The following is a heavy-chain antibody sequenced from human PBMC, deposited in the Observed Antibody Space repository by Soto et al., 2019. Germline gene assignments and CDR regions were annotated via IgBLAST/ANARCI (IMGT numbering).Heavy chain of an antibody. CDR1: GYTFTSYG. V-gene: IGHV1-18*01. J-gene: IGHJ4*02. CDR2: ISAYNGNT. D-gene: IGHD5-12*01. Sequence: ASVKVSCKASGYTFTSYGISWVRQAPGQGLEWMGWISAYNGNTNYAQKLQGRVTMTTDTSTSTAYMELRSLRSDDTAVYYCARETLSGYDRHHFDYWGQGTLVTVSS. CDR3: ARETLSGYDRHHFDY.